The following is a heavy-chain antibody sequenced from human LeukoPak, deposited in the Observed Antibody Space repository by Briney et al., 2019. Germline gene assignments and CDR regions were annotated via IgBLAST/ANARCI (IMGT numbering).Heavy chain of an antibody. Sequence: PSETLSLTCTVSDDSISSDSYYWSWIRQPAGRGLEWIGRIYISGNTNYNPSLKSRVTMSLDTSKNQFSLTLTSVTAADTAVYYCARVSCSGGSCYSYYYYYMDVWGKGTTVTVSS. J-gene: IGHJ6*03. V-gene: IGHV4-61*02. D-gene: IGHD2-15*01. CDR1: DDSISSDSYY. CDR2: IYISGNT. CDR3: ARVSCSGGSCYSYYYYYMDV.